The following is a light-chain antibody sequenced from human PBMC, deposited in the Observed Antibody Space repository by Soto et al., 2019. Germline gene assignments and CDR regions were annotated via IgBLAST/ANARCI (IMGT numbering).Light chain of an antibody. CDR3: HRRNSWPRRI. Sequence: EIVLTQSPATLSLSPGERATLSCRASQSVPSYLAWYQQKPGQAPRLLTYDISNRATGIPARFSGSGSGTDFPLTISSVEPEDSASYYCHRRNSWPRRIFAQGPKLQIQ. CDR1: QSVPSY. CDR2: DIS. J-gene: IGKJ2*02. V-gene: IGKV3-11*01.